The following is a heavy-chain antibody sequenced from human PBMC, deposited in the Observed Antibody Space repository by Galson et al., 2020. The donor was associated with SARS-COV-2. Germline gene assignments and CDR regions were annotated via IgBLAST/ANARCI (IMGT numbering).Heavy chain of an antibody. CDR2: IKQDGGEK. D-gene: IGHD4-17*01. CDR1: GFTFSSYW. Sequence: TGGSLRLSCAASGFTFSSYWMSWVRQAPGKGLEWVANIKQDGGEKYYAGSVKGRFTISRDNAKNSLYLQMNSLRAEDTAVYYCARDYATVTTSLWLDRRPKSRFDSWGQGTLVTVSS. CDR3: ARDYATVTTSLWLDRRPKSRFDS. V-gene: IGHV3-7*01. J-gene: IGHJ4*02.